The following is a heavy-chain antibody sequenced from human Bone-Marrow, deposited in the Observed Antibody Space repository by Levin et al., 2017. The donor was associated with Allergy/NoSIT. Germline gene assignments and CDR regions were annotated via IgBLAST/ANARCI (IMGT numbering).Heavy chain of an antibody. V-gene: IGHV3-30*03. D-gene: IGHD1-1*01. J-gene: IGHJ4*01. CDR1: GFTFENHG. CDR3: ARTVGNQRHDFDS. Sequence: PGGSLRLSCVGSGFTFENHGIHWVRQAPGKGLEWVSVLSYDGTTEYYADSVKGRLTMSRDNSKNTVHLQIQSLRLDDTAVYYCARTVGNQRHDFDSWGQGTLVTVSS. CDR2: LSYDGTTE.